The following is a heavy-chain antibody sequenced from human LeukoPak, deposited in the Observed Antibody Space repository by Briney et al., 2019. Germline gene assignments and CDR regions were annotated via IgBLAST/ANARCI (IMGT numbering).Heavy chain of an antibody. Sequence: SETLSLTCAVSGGSFSGYSWSWIRQPPGKGLEWIGEINPGGRTNYNPSLKSRVTISVDSSKNQFSLKLSSVTAADTAVYYCARDVEELVTWGQGTLVTVSS. D-gene: IGHD1/OR15-1a*01. V-gene: IGHV4-34*01. CDR3: ARDVEELVT. CDR1: GGSFSGYS. CDR2: INPGGRT. J-gene: IGHJ5*02.